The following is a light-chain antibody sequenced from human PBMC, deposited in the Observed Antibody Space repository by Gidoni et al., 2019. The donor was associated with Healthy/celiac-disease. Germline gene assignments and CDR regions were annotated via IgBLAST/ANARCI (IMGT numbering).Light chain of an antibody. CDR2: DAS. Sequence: EIVLTQSPATLSLSPGERATRSCRASQSVSSYLAWYHQKPGQAPRLLIYDASNRATGIPARFSGSGSGTDFTLTISSLEPEDFAVYYCQQRSNWPRTFGQXTKVEIK. J-gene: IGKJ1*01. CDR1: QSVSSY. V-gene: IGKV3-11*01. CDR3: QQRSNWPRT.